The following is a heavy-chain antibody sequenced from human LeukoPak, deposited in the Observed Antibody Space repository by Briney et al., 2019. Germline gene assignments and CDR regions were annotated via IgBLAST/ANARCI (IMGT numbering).Heavy chain of an antibody. CDR2: ISAYNGNT. V-gene: IGHV1-18*01. CDR1: GYTFTSYD. J-gene: IGHJ4*02. CDR3: ARGATYYYDSSGYYYPRGYFDY. Sequence: GASVKVSCKASGYTFTSYDINWVRQAPGQGLEWMGWISAYNGNTNYAQKLQGRVTMTTDTSTSTAYMELRSLRSDDTAVYYCARGATYYYDSSGYYYPRGYFDYWGQGTLVTVSS. D-gene: IGHD3-22*01.